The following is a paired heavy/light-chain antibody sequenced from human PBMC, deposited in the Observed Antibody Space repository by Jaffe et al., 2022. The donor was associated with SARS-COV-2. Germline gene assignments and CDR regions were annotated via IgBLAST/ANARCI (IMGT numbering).Heavy chain of an antibody. J-gene: IGHJ6*02. D-gene: IGHD5-18*01. CDR2: IKSKTDGGTT. V-gene: IGHV3-15*01. CDR3: TTDNSYGPVHYYYGMDV. CDR1: GFTFSNAW. Sequence: EVQLVESGGGLVKPGGSLRLSCAASGFTFSNAWMSWVRQAPGKGLEWVGRIKSKTDGGTTDYAAPVKGRFTISRDDSKNTLYLQMNSLKTEDTAVYYCTTDNSYGPVHYYYGMDVWGQGTTVTVSS.
Light chain of an antibody. CDR1: QSVSSSY. CDR3: QQYGSSPQG. V-gene: IGKV3-20*01. CDR2: GAS. J-gene: IGKJ3*01. Sequence: EIVLTQSPGTLSLSPGERATLSCRASQSVSSSYLAWYQQKPGQAPRLLIYGASSRATGIPDRFSGSGSGTDFTLTISRLEPEDFAVYYCQQYGSSPQGFGPGTKVDIK.